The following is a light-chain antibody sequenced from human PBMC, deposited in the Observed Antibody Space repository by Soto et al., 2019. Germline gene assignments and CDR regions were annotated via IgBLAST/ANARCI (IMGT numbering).Light chain of an antibody. V-gene: IGKV3-20*01. CDR2: GAS. J-gene: IGKJ4*01. CDR1: QIAPTNY. Sequence: EIVLTQSPGTLSLSPADTATLSCRASQIAPTNYLACYQQKPGQAPSLLIDGASRRSTGIPDRFGGSGSGTDFTLTIRLEPEDFAVYYCQKYGGSPLTFGGGTKVEI. CDR3: QKYGGSPLT.